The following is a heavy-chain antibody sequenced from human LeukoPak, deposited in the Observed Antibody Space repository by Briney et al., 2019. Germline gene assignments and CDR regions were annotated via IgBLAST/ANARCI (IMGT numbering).Heavy chain of an antibody. V-gene: IGHV4-30-4*01. CDR2: IYYSGST. J-gene: IGHJ6*02. Sequence: SETLSLTCTVSGGSISSGDYYWSWIRQPPGKGLEWIGYIYYSGSTYYNPSLKSRVTISVDTSKNQFSLKLSSVTAADTAVYYCARSAGGSNYYGMDVWGQGTTVTVSS. CDR3: ARSAGGSNYYGMDV. CDR1: GGSISSGDYY.